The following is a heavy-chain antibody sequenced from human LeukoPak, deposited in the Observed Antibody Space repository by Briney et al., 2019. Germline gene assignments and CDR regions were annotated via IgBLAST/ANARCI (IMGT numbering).Heavy chain of an antibody. Sequence: GGSLRLSCAASGXTFSNYEINWVRQAPGKGLEWVAVISYDGSNKYYADSVKGRFTISRDNSKNTLYLQTNSLRAEDTAVYYCAKEEYSYGYNWFDPWGQGTLVTVSS. V-gene: IGHV3-30*18. CDR1: GXTFSNYE. J-gene: IGHJ5*02. D-gene: IGHD5-18*01. CDR2: ISYDGSNK. CDR3: AKEEYSYGYNWFDP.